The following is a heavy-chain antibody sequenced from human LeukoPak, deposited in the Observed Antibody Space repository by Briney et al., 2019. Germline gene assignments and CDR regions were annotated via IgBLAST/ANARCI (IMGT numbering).Heavy chain of an antibody. D-gene: IGHD6-13*01. CDR1: LDSISRSSYY. J-gene: IGHJ4*02. CDR3: ARACGYSSNCWVH. V-gene: IGHV4-39*01. Sequence: PSETLPLTCTVSLDSISRSSYYCGWIRQPPGKGLEWNGSIYYSESTDYTPTLRSRVTRSVYTSKNQFSLKLSSVTAAATALYDCARACGYSSNCWVHWGQGTPVTVSS. CDR2: IYYSEST.